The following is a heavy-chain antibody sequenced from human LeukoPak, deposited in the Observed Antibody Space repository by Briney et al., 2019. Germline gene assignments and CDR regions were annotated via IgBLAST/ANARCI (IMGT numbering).Heavy chain of an antibody. CDR1: GFTFSSYA. CDR2: ISYDGSNK. Sequence: GGSLRLSCAASGFTFSSYAMHWVRQAPGKGLEWVAVISYDGSNKYYADSVKGRFTISRDNSKNTLYLQMNSLRAEDTAVYYCAKGEDSFFDYWGQGTLVTVSS. CDR3: AKGEDSFFDY. D-gene: IGHD1-26*01. J-gene: IGHJ4*02. V-gene: IGHV3-30-3*01.